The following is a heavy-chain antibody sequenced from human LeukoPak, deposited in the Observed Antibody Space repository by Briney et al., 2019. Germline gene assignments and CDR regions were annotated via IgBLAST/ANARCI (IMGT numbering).Heavy chain of an antibody. D-gene: IGHD4-17*01. CDR3: ARPHYYGDYDY. V-gene: IGHV3-30-3*01. CDR2: ISYDGSNK. Sequence: PGGSLRLSCAASGFTFSSYAMHWVRQAPGKGLEWVAVISYDGSNKYYADSVKGRFTISRDNSKNTLYLQMNSLRAEDTAVHYCARPHYYGDYDYWGQGTLVTVSS. CDR1: GFTFSSYA. J-gene: IGHJ4*02.